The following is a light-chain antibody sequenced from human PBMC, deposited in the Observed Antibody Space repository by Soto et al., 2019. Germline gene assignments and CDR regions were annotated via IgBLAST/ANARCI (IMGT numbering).Light chain of an antibody. V-gene: IGKV3-20*01. Sequence: EIVLTQSPGTLSLSPGERATLSCRASQSVSSNYLAWYQQKPGQAPRLLIYGVSSRATGIPDRFSGSGSGADFTLTISRLEPEDFAEYYCQQYGNSPCTFGQGTKVEIK. CDR1: QSVSSNY. CDR3: QQYGNSPCT. CDR2: GVS. J-gene: IGKJ1*01.